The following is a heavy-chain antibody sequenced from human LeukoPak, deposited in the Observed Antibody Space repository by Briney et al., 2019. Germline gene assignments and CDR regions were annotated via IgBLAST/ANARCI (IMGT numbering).Heavy chain of an antibody. D-gene: IGHD1-26*01. CDR1: GFTFSSYG. V-gene: IGHV3-33*08. Sequence: HPGGSLRLSCAASGFTFSSYGMHWVRQAPGKGLEWVAVIWYDGSNKYYADSVKGRFTISRDNSKNTLYLQMNSLRAEDTAVYYCARDHVGRELLRSHPWDPTPDAFDIWGQGTMVTVSS. CDR2: IWYDGSNK. CDR3: ARDHVGRELLRSHPWDPTPDAFDI. J-gene: IGHJ3*02.